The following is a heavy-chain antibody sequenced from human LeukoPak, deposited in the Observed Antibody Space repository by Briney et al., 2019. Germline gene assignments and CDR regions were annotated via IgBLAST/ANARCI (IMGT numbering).Heavy chain of an antibody. D-gene: IGHD3-22*01. V-gene: IGHV4-59*12. CDR2: IYYSGST. J-gene: IGHJ4*02. CDR3: ARGRRWYYDSSGYFDY. Sequence: SETLSLTCTVSGGSISSYYWSWIRQPPGKGLEWIGYIYYSGSTNYNPSLKSRVTISVDTSKNQFSLKLSSVTAADTAVYYCARGRRWYYDSSGYFDYWGQGALVTVSS. CDR1: GGSISSYY.